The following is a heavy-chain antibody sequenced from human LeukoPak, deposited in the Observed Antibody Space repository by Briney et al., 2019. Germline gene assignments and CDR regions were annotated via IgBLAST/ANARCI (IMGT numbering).Heavy chain of an antibody. CDR1: GFTFSDYY. CDR2: ISSSGSTI. V-gene: IGHV3-11*04. Sequence: GGSLRLSCAASGFTFSDYYMSWIRQAPGKGLEWVSYISSSGSTIYYADSVKGRFTISRDNAKNSLYLQMNSLRAEDTAVYYCARKGGSGWFRDDAFDIWGQGTMVTVSS. D-gene: IGHD6-19*01. CDR3: ARKGGSGWFRDDAFDI. J-gene: IGHJ3*02.